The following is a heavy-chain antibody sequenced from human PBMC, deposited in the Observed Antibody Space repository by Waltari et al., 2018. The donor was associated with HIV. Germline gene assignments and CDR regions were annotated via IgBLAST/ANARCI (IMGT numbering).Heavy chain of an antibody. CDR2: ISSSSSYI. Sequence: EVQLVESGGGLVKPGGSLRLSCAASGFTFGSYRMTWVRQAPGKGLEWVSSISSSSSYIYYADSVKGRFTISRDNAKNSLYLQMNSLRAEDTAVYYCARFDYDSKVDYWGQGTLVTVSS. CDR1: GFTFGSYR. D-gene: IGHD3-22*01. V-gene: IGHV3-21*01. J-gene: IGHJ4*02. CDR3: ARFDYDSKVDY.